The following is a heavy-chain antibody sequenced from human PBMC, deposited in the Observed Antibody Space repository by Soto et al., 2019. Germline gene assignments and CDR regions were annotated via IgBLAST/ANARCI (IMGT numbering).Heavy chain of an antibody. D-gene: IGHD2-15*01. CDR2: MSYSGRT. CDR3: ARGKSQFGYSEWFDP. Sequence: SETLSLTCTVSGGSVSSGTYFWTWIRQPPGKDLEWIGYMSYSGRTSYSPSLRSRVTISVDTSKNQFSLNVNSVTAADTAVYYCARGKSQFGYSEWFDPWGQGTLVTVSS. CDR1: GGSVSSGTYF. V-gene: IGHV4-30-4*01. J-gene: IGHJ5*02.